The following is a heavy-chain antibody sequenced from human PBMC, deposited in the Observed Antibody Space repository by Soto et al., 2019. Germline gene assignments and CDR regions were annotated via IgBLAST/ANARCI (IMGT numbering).Heavy chain of an antibody. Sequence: QVQLVQSGAEVKKPGSSVKVSCKASGGTFSSYAISWVRQAPGQGLEWMGGIIPIPGTANYAQKFQCRVTITADESTSTAYMELISLRSEDTAVYYCARSQGSSTSLEIYYYYYYGMDVWGQGTTVTVSS. D-gene: IGHD2-2*01. CDR2: IIPIPGTA. CDR1: GGTFSSYA. CDR3: ARSQGSSTSLEIYYYYYYGMDV. V-gene: IGHV1-69*01. J-gene: IGHJ6*02.